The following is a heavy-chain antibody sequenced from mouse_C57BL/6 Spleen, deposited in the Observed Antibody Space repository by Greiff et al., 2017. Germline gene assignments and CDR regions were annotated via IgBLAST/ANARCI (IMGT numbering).Heavy chain of an antibody. J-gene: IGHJ3*01. D-gene: IGHD2-14*01. CDR1: GYAFTNYL. V-gene: IGHV1-54*01. Sequence: QVQLKQSGAELVRPGTSVKVSCKASGYAFTNYLIEWVKQRPGQGLEWIGVINPGSGGTNYNEKFKGKATLTADKSSSTAYMQLSSLPSEDSAVYCCARSGGYSAWFAYWGQGTLVTVSA. CDR2: INPGSGGT. CDR3: ARSGGYSAWFAY.